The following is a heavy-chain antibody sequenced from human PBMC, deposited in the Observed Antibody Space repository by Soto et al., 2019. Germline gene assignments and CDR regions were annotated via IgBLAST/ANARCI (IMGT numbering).Heavy chain of an antibody. CDR1: GGSISSSSYY. CDR3: ASIVRRMVRGIQAPYYYYYIDV. D-gene: IGHD3-10*01. CDR2: IYYSGST. V-gene: IGHV4-39*01. Sequence: SETLSLTCTVSGGSISSSSYYWGWIRQPPGKGLEWIGSIYYSGSTYYNPSLKSRVTISVDTSKNQFSLKLSSVTAADTAVYYCASIVRRMVRGIQAPYYYYYIDVWGKGTTVTVSS. J-gene: IGHJ6*03.